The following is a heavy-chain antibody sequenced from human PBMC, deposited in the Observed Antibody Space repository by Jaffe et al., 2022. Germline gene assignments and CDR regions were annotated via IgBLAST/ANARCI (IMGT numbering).Heavy chain of an antibody. CDR3: AGGAFGI. Sequence: EVQLVESGGGLVQPGGSLRLSCAASGFTFSTSWLHWVRQPPGKGLEWVSHVHPDGSRTTYADSVKGRFTISRDNAKNTLFLQMNSLTAEDTAVYYCAGGAFGIWGQGTMVTVSS. V-gene: IGHV3-74*01. CDR1: GFTFSTSW. J-gene: IGHJ3*02. CDR2: VHPDGSRT.